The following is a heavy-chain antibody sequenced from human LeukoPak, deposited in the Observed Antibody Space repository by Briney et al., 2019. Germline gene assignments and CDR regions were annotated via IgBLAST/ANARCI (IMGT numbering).Heavy chain of an antibody. CDR1: GYTFTSYD. CDR3: ARSGYALKRAYYFDY. CDR2: MNPNSGNT. V-gene: IGHV1-8*01. D-gene: IGHD5-12*01. Sequence: ASVKVPCKASGYTFTSYDINWVQQATGQGLEWMGWMNPNSGNTGYAQKFQGRVTMTRNTSISTAYMELSSLRSEDTAVYYCARSGYALKRAYYFDYWGQGTLVTVSS. J-gene: IGHJ4*02.